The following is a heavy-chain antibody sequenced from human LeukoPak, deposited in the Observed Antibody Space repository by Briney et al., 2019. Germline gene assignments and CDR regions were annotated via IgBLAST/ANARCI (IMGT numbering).Heavy chain of an antibody. D-gene: IGHD6-19*01. CDR3: ARVDAVAGYYYYYYYMDV. J-gene: IGHJ6*03. CDR2: IGAFSANT. V-gene: IGHV1-18*01. Sequence: GASVKVSCKASGYTFTRYGITWVRQAPGQGLEWRAWIGAFSANTNYAQKFQGRVSLTADTSTSTAYMELTPLTADDTAVYYCARVDAVAGYYYYYYYMDVWGKGTTVTVSS. CDR1: GYTFTRYG.